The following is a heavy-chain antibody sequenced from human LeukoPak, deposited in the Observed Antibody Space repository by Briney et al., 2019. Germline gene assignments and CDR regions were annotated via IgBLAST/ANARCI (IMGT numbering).Heavy chain of an antibody. V-gene: IGHV3-9*01. CDR2: ISWNSGSI. CDR3: ARVLRDLGYCSSTSCTGTYYFDY. CDR1: GFTFDDYA. J-gene: IGHJ4*02. Sequence: GGSLRLSCAASGFTFDDYAMHWVRQAPGKGLEWVSGISWNSGSIGYADSVKGRFTISRDNAKNSLYLQMNSLRAEDTALYYCARVLRDLGYCSSTSCTGTYYFDYWGQGTLVTVSS. D-gene: IGHD2-2*01.